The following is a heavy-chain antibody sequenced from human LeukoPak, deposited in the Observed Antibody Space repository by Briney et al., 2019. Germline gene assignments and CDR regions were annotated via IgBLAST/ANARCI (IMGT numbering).Heavy chain of an antibody. D-gene: IGHD3-22*01. V-gene: IGHV3-23*01. CDR2: VTDRGDET. CDR1: GFTFSRYA. J-gene: IGHJ4*02. Sequence: GGSLRLSCAASGFTFSRYAVGWVRQAPGKGLEWLSSVTDRGDETHYADSVKGRFTISRDNSKNTLYLQMNSLRAEDTAVYYCAKRHDSNGPTGYFDYWGQGTLVTVSS. CDR3: AKRHDSNGPTGYFDY.